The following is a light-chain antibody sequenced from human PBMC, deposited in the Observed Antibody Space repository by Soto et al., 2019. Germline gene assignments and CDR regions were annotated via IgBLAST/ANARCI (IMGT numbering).Light chain of an antibody. V-gene: IGKV3-11*01. CDR3: QQRSNWPRT. CDR2: DAS. Sequence: EIVLTQSPATLSLSPGERATLSCRASQSVSSYLAWYQQKPGQAPRLLIYDASNRATGIPARFSGSGSGTGFTLTISSLEPEDFAVYYCQQRSNWPRTFGGGTKVEIK. CDR1: QSVSSY. J-gene: IGKJ4*01.